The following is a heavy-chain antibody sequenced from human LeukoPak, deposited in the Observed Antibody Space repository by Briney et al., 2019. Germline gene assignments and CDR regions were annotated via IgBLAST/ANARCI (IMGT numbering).Heavy chain of an antibody. Sequence: PGGSLRLSCAASGFTFSSYWMSWVRQAPGKGLEWVANIKKDGSEKYYVDYVKGRFTISRDNAKNSLYLQMNSLRAEETALYYCARDLPEGAFDIWGQGTMVTVSS. J-gene: IGHJ3*02. CDR3: ARDLPEGAFDI. V-gene: IGHV3-7*01. CDR2: IKKDGSEK. CDR1: GFTFSSYW.